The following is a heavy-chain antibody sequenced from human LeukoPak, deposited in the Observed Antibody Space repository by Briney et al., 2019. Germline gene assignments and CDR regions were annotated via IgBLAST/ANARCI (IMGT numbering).Heavy chain of an antibody. Sequence: SETLSLTCTVSGDSIGNYYWSWIRQPPGKGLEWLGYIYYSGTTNYNPSLESRVTMSVDTSKNQFSLKLRSMTAADTAVYYCARPGVGSGRYGAFDIWGQGTMVTVSS. CDR1: GDSIGNYY. D-gene: IGHD5-18*01. CDR2: IYYSGTT. J-gene: IGHJ3*02. V-gene: IGHV4-59*08. CDR3: ARPGVGSGRYGAFDI.